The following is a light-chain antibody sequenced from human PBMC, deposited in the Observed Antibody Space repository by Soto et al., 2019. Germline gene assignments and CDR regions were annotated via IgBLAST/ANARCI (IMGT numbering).Light chain of an antibody. J-gene: IGKJ1*01. CDR2: GAS. V-gene: IGKV3-20*01. Sequence: EIVLTQSPGTLSLSPGERATLSCRASQSISGTYLAWYQQKPGRAPRIIIYGASNRATGIPDRFSGSGSGTDFTLNISTLEPEDFAVYYCQHYGISPPWTFGQGTKVEIK. CDR3: QHYGISPPWT. CDR1: QSISGTY.